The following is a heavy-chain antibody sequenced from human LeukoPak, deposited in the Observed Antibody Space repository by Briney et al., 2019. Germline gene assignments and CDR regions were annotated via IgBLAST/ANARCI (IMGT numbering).Heavy chain of an antibody. Sequence: SVKVSCKASGGTFSSYAISWVRQAPGQGLEWMGRIIPIFGTANYAQKFQGRVTSTTDESTSTAYMELSSLRSEDTAMYYCARSSMAAAGPFDYWGQGTLVTVSS. CDR1: GGTFSSYA. V-gene: IGHV1-69*05. D-gene: IGHD6-13*01. CDR3: ARSSMAAAGPFDY. CDR2: IIPIFGTA. J-gene: IGHJ4*02.